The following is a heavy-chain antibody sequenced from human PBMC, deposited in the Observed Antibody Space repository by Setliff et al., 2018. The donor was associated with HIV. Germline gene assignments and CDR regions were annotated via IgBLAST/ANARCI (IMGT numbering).Heavy chain of an antibody. V-gene: IGHV1-18*01. CDR3: ARPSSPDCGGDCYPDAFDI. CDR1: GYTFTNYG. CDR2: ISTYNGNT. Sequence: ASVKVSCKASGYTFTNYGISWVRQAPGQELEWMGWISTYNGNTKYVQKLQGRVTMTTDTSTSTAYMELRSLRSDDTAMYYCARPSSPDCGGDCYPDAFDIWGQGTMVTVSS. D-gene: IGHD2-21*01. J-gene: IGHJ3*02.